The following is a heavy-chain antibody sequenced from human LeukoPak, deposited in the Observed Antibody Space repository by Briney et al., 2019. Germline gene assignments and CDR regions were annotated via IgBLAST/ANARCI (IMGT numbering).Heavy chain of an antibody. V-gene: IGHV3-74*01. D-gene: IGHD4-23*01. CDR1: GLTFSSYW. CDR2: INSDGSTT. Sequence: SGGSLRLSCTASGLTFSSYWMHWARQAPGKGLVWVSRINSDGSTTSYADSVKGRFTISRDNAKNTLYLQMNSLRAEDTAVYYCATQNSGSVDYWGQGTLVTVSS. CDR3: ATQNSGSVDY. J-gene: IGHJ4*02.